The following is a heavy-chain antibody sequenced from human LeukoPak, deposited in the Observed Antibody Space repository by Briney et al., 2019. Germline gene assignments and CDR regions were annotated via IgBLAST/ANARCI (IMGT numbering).Heavy chain of an antibody. Sequence: SETLSLACSVSGGSISSCYWSWIRQPAGKGLEWIGRIYTSGSTNYNPSLKSRVTMSVDTSKNQFSLKLSSVTAADTAVYYCARDGYYYDSRWPKDYYYYGMDVWGQGTTVTVSS. CDR2: IYTSGST. D-gene: IGHD3-22*01. J-gene: IGHJ6*02. CDR1: GGSISSCY. V-gene: IGHV4-4*07. CDR3: ARDGYYYDSRWPKDYYYYGMDV.